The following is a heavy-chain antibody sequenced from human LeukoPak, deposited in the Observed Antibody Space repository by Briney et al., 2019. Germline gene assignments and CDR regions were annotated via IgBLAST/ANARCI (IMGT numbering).Heavy chain of an antibody. CDR2: ISAYNGNT. J-gene: IGHJ5*02. Sequence: ASVKVSCKASGYTFTSYGISWVRQAPGQGLEWMGWISAYNGNTNYAQKLQGRVTMTTDTSTSTAYMELRSLRSDDTAVYYCARDTRYCSGGSCHNWFDPWGQGTLVTVSS. CDR3: ARDTRYCSGGSCHNWFDP. D-gene: IGHD2-15*01. V-gene: IGHV1-18*01. CDR1: GYTFTSYG.